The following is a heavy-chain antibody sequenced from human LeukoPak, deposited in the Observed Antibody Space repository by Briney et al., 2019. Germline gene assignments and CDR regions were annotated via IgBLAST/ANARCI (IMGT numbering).Heavy chain of an antibody. CDR3: ARQQGSYGSPFDY. CDR2: IIPILGIA. CDR1: GGTFSSYA. D-gene: IGHD5-18*01. Sequence: SVKVSCKASGGTFSSYAISWVRQAPGQGLEWMGRIIPILGIANYAQKFQGRVTITADKSTSTAYMEQSSLRSEDTAVYYCARQQGSYGSPFDYWGQGTLVTVSS. J-gene: IGHJ4*02. V-gene: IGHV1-69*04.